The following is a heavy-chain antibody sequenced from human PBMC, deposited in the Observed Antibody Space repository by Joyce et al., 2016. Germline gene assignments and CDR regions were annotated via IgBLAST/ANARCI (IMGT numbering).Heavy chain of an antibody. D-gene: IGHD2-21*02. J-gene: IGHJ4*02. Sequence: QVQLQESGPGLVKPSQTLSLTCTVSSGSVSSGGYYWSWLRQHPGKGLEWVGYISYSGSTSYNPSLKSRVTISLDTSRNQFSLGLTSVTAADAAVYYCAREWVTPGAFDYWGQGALVTVSS. CDR2: ISYSGST. CDR1: SGSVSSGGYY. V-gene: IGHV4-31*03. CDR3: AREWVTPGAFDY.